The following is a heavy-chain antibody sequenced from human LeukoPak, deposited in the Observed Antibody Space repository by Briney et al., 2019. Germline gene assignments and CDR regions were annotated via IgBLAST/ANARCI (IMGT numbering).Heavy chain of an antibody. J-gene: IGHJ4*02. Sequence: PSETLSLTCAVYGGSFSGYYWSWIRQPPGKGLEWIGEINRSGSTNYNPSLKSRVTISVDTSKNQFSLKLSSVTAADTAVYYCARGTSTYYFDYWGQGTLVTVSS. CDR1: GGSFSGYY. CDR3: ARGTSTYYFDY. V-gene: IGHV4-34*01. CDR2: INRSGST.